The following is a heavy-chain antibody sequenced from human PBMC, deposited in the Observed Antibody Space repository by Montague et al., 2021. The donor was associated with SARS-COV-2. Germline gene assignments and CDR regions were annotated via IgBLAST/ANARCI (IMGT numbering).Heavy chain of an antibody. J-gene: IGHJ4*02. CDR1: GASISSRSYY. V-gene: IGHV4-39*01. Sequence: SETLSLTCTVSGASISSRSYYWGWIRQPPGKGLEWIGFKYYSGSTYYNPTLKSRVTISVDTSKNQFSLKLSSVTAADTAVYYCATLPSSITISGVVQGYYCDVWGQGTLVTVSS. CDR3: ATLPSSITISGVVQGYYCDV. CDR2: KYYSGST. D-gene: IGHD3-3*01.